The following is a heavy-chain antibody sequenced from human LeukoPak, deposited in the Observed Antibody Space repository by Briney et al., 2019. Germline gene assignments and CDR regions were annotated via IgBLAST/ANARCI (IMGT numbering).Heavy chain of an antibody. D-gene: IGHD6-19*01. CDR3: ARASSDHRYSSGWYCLDY. CDR1: GGTFSSYA. J-gene: IGHJ4*02. V-gene: IGHV1-69*13. CDR2: IIPIFGTA. Sequence: SVKVSCKASGGTFSSYAISWVRQAPGQGLEWMGGIIPIFGTANYAQKFQGRVTITADESTSTAYMELSSLRSEDTAVYYCARASSDHRYSSGWYCLDYWGQGTLVTVSS.